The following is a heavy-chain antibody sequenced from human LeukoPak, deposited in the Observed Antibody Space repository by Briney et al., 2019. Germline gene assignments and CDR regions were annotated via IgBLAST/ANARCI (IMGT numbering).Heavy chain of an antibody. J-gene: IGHJ3*02. D-gene: IGHD1-26*01. CDR1: GYTFTSYG. Sequence: ASVKVSCKASGYTFTSYGISWVRQAPGQGLEWMGWINPNSGGTNYAQKFQGRVTMTRDTSISTAYMELSRLRSDDTAVYYCARDRGNSGSYDAFDIWGQGTMVTVSS. V-gene: IGHV1-2*02. CDR3: ARDRGNSGSYDAFDI. CDR2: INPNSGGT.